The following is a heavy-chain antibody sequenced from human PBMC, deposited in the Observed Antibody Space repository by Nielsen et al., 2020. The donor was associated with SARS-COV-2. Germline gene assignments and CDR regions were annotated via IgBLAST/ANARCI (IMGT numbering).Heavy chain of an antibody. J-gene: IGHJ4*02. CDR3: ARDGYFDTGGFDS. Sequence: GESLKISCAASGFIVSSKYMNWVRQAPGKGLEWVSSITMSGRYMYYADSLRGRFTVSRDNAENSLFLQINSLTAEDTAVYYCARDGYFDTGGFDSWGPGTLVTVSS. CDR1: GFIVSSKY. CDR2: ITMSGRYM. D-gene: IGHD2-8*02. V-gene: IGHV3-21*01.